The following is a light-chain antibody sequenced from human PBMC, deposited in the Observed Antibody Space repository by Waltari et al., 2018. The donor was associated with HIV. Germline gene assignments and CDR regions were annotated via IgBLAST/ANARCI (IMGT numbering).Light chain of an antibody. CDR1: QSLVRSDGRTF. CDR3: MQSIQLPIT. V-gene: IGKV2D-29*02. J-gene: IGKJ5*01. CDR2: EVS. Sequence: DIVMTQTPLSLSVTPGQPASISCKSSQSLVRSDGRTFLYWFLQSAGQSPQVLIYEVSNRFSGVPDRFSGSGSGTDFTLKIRRVEAEDFGIYYCMQSIQLPITFGQGTRLEI.